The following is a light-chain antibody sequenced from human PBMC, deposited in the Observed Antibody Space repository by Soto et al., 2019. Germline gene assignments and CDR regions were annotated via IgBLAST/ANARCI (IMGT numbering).Light chain of an antibody. J-gene: IGLJ3*02. V-gene: IGLV1-40*01. CDR1: SSNIGAGYD. Sequence: QSVLTQPPSVSGAPGQRVTISCTGSSSNIGAGYDVHWYQQLPGTAPKLLIYDNSNRPSGVPDRFSGSKSGTSASLAISGLQAEDEADYYCQSYDIGLSGWVFGGGTKVTVL. CDR3: QSYDIGLSGWV. CDR2: DNS.